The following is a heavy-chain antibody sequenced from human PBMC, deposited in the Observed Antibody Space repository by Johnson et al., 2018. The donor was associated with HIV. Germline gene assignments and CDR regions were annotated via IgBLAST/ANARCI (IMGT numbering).Heavy chain of an antibody. V-gene: IGHV3-20*04. CDR2: FNWNGGST. CDR3: ARDPSTHYSRLTGDFVAFDI. J-gene: IGHJ3*02. Sequence: VQLVESGGGVVRPGGSLRLSCEGSGFSFDDYGMSWVRQRPGKGLDWVSGFNWNGGSTGYADSVKGRFSISRDNVKNSLYLQMNSLRVEDTALYYCARDPSTHYSRLTGDFVAFDIWGQGTLVFVSS. CDR1: GFSFDDYG. D-gene: IGHD7-27*01.